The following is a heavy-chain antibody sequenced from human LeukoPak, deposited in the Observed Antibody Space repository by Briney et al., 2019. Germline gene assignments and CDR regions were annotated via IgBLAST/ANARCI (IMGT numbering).Heavy chain of an antibody. Sequence: PGGSLRLSCAASGFTFSNYGMQRVRQAPGKGLEWVAVISHDGTTTFYADSVKGRITISRDNSKNTLDLQMDSLRVEDTAVYFCAKEPNAYSSGWYFQDWGQGTLVTVSS. CDR3: AKEPNAYSSGWYFQD. V-gene: IGHV3-30*18. D-gene: IGHD6-25*01. CDR1: GFTFSNYG. J-gene: IGHJ1*01. CDR2: ISHDGTTT.